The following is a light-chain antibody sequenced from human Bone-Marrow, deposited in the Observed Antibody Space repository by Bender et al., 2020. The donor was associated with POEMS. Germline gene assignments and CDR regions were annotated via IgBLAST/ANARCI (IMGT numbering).Light chain of an antibody. CDR3: SSYTRSATVV. Sequence: QSVLTQPPSVSEAPGQRIIISCTGSRSNMGSNYDVHWYQQLPGTAPRLLIYGNNNRPSGVPDRFSGSKSGTSASLAITGLQAEDEADYYCSSYTRSATVVFGGGTKLTVL. CDR1: RSNMGSNYD. CDR2: GNN. V-gene: IGLV1-40*01. J-gene: IGLJ2*01.